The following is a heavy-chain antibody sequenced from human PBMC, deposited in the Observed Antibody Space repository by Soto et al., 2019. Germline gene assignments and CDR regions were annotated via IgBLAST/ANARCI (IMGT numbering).Heavy chain of an antibody. D-gene: IGHD1-26*01. CDR1: GFSFSIYW. CDR2: IITDGSST. CDR3: ATGLSTRGYYMDA. J-gene: IGHJ6*03. Sequence: EVQLVESGGGLVQPGGSLILSCAASGFSFSIYWMHWVRQAPGKGLVWVSRIITDGSSTSCADSVKGRFTISRDNAKNTLYLQMNSLRAEDTAVYYCATGLSTRGYYMDAWGKGTTVTVSS. V-gene: IGHV3-74*01.